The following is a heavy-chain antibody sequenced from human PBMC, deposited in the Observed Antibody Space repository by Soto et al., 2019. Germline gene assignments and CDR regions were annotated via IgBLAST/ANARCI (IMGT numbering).Heavy chain of an antibody. Sequence: GGSLRLSCAASGFTFSSYAMHWVRQAPGKGLEWVAVISYDGSNKYYADSVKGRFTISRDNSKNTLYLQMNSLRAEDTAVYYCARDISGWYRSAYYYYGMDVWGQGTTVTVSS. V-gene: IGHV3-30-3*01. J-gene: IGHJ6*02. CDR1: GFTFSSYA. CDR2: ISYDGSNK. CDR3: ARDISGWYRSAYYYYGMDV. D-gene: IGHD6-19*01.